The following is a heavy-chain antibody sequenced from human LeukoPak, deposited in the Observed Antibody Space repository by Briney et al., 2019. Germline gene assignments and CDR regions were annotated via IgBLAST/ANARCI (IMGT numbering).Heavy chain of an antibody. CDR2: IRGSGDTT. CDR1: GFTFSSYA. J-gene: IGHJ4*02. D-gene: IGHD5-24*01. CDR3: AKDRESRYGAYDLGDN. Sequence: GGSLRLSCAASGFTFSSYAMSWVRQAPGKGLEWVSAIRGSGDTTYYTDSVKGRFSISRDNSKNTLYLQMNSLRAEDTAVYYCAKDRESRYGAYDLGDNWGQGTLVTVS. V-gene: IGHV3-23*01.